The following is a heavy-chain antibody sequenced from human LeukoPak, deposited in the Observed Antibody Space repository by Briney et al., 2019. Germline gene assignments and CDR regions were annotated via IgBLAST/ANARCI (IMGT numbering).Heavy chain of an antibody. V-gene: IGHV4-39*07. CDR3: GRGRRVIGSNGAFDM. CDR2: FSYSGRY. Sequence: SETRSLTCSVSGVFITSSDYYWGWIRQTPQKGLEGIATFSYSGRYSYHPSLNIRVTISADASENQFSLEVRSVTAADTAMFYCGRGRRVIGSNGAFDMWGQGTMVTVSS. CDR1: GVFITSSDYY. D-gene: IGHD2-8*01. J-gene: IGHJ3*02.